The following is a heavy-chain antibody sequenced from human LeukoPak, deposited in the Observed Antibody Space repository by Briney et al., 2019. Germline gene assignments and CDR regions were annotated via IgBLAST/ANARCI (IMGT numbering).Heavy chain of an antibody. J-gene: IGHJ3*02. Sequence: GASVKVSCKASGYTVTDYFMHWVRQASGQGLECMGIINPTGGTTRYTQNFQGRVTMTGDMSTSTLYMELSSLRYEDTAVYYCARYSSSFHGCFDIWGQGTMVTVSS. D-gene: IGHD6-6*01. V-gene: IGHV1-46*01. CDR3: ARYSSSFHGCFDI. CDR1: GYTVTDYF. CDR2: INPTGGTT.